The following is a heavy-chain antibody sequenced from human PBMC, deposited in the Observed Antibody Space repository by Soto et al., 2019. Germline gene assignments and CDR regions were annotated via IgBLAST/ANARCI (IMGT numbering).Heavy chain of an antibody. D-gene: IGHD1-7*01. Sequence: GGSLRLSCAASGFTFSNAWMSWVRQAPGKGLEWVGRIKSKTDGGTTDYAAPVKGRFTISRDDSKNKLYLQMNSLKTEDTAVYYCTTLSQTGTTFHYYYMDVWGKGTTVTVSS. J-gene: IGHJ6*03. CDR2: IKSKTDGGTT. V-gene: IGHV3-15*01. CDR3: TTLSQTGTTFHYYYMDV. CDR1: GFTFSNAW.